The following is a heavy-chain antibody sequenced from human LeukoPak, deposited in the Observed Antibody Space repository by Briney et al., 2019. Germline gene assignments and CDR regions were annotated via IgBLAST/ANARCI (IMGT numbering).Heavy chain of an antibody. Sequence: TSETLSLTCTVSGGSISSYYWSWIRQPPGKGLEWIGYIYTSGSTNYNPSLKSRVTISVDTSKNQFSLKLSSVTAADTAVYYCARLGDDYRVDYWGQGTLVTVSS. CDR1: GGSISSYY. D-gene: IGHD4-11*01. V-gene: IGHV4-4*09. CDR3: ARLGDDYRVDY. J-gene: IGHJ4*02. CDR2: IYTSGST.